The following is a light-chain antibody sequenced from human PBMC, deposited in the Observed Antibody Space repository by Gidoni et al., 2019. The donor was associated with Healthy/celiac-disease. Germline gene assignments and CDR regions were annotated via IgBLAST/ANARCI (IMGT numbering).Light chain of an antibody. Sequence: QELTQPPSVYVSPGQTASITCSGDKLGDKYACLYQQKPGQSPVLVIYQDSKRPSVIPERFSGSNSGNTATLTISGTQAMDEADYYCQALDISTGFFGTGTKVTVL. CDR1: KLGDKY. CDR3: QALDISTGF. V-gene: IGLV3-1*01. J-gene: IGLJ1*01. CDR2: QDS.